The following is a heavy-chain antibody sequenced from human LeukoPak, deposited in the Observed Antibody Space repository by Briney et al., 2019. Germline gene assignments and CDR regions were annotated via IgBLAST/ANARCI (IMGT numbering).Heavy chain of an antibody. CDR1: GGSLSSYY. CDR2: VYYTGST. Sequence: SETLSLTCTVSGGSLSSYYWTWIRQLPGKGLEWIGYVYYTGSTNYNPSLKSRVTMSVDTSKNQFSLNLNSVTAADTAVYYCARSGTVTGYLYWGQGALVTVSS. D-gene: IGHD3-9*01. CDR3: ARSGTVTGYLY. J-gene: IGHJ4*02. V-gene: IGHV4-59*01.